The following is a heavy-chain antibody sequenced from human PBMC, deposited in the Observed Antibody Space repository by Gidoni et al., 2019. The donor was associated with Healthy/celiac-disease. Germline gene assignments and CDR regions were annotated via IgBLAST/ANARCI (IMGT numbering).Heavy chain of an antibody. CDR2: IYSGGST. CDR1: GFTFSTHD. CDR3: ARARTPTMIVVEYYFDY. D-gene: IGHD3-22*01. J-gene: IGHJ4*02. V-gene: IGHV3-66*01. Sequence: EVQLVESGGGLVQPGGSLRLSCPASGFTFSTHDMSWVRQAPGKGLEWVSVIYSGGSTYYADSVKGRFTISRDNSKNTLYLQMNSLRAEDTAVYYCARARTPTMIVVEYYFDYWGQGTLVTVSS.